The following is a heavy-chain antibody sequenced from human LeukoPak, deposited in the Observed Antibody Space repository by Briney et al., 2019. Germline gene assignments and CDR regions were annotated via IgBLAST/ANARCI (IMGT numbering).Heavy chain of an antibody. CDR2: IYYSGST. J-gene: IGHJ6*03. CDR3: ARGIAAGRKYYYYYMDV. V-gene: IGHV4-39*07. D-gene: IGHD6-13*01. Sequence: PSETLSLTCTVSGGSISSSSYYWGWIRQPPGKGLEWIGSIYYSGSTYYNPSLKSRVTISVDTSKNQFSLKLSSVTAADTAVHYCARGIAAGRKYYYYYMDVWGKGTTVTVSS. CDR1: GGSISSSSYY.